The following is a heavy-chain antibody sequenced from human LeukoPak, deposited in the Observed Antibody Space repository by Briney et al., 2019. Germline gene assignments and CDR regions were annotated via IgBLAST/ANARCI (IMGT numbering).Heavy chain of an antibody. CDR2: ISGGGGST. J-gene: IGHJ4*02. V-gene: IGHV3-23*01. CDR1: GFTFSSYA. CDR3: ASSLVAAPVGY. D-gene: IGHD2-15*01. Sequence: GGSLRLSCAASGFTFSSYAMSWVRQAPGKGLEWVSAISGGGGSTYYADSVKGRFTISRDNAKNSLYLQMNSLRAEDTAVYYCASSLVAAPVGYWGQGTLVTVSS.